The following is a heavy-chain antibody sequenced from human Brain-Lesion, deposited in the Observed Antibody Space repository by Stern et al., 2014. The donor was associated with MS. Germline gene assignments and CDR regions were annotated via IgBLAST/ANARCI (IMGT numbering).Heavy chain of an antibody. CDR2: MNPYSGNT. CDR3: ARAVRNQLLSEY. J-gene: IGHJ4*02. D-gene: IGHD2-2*01. CDR1: GYTISSYD. Sequence: VQLEPSGAEVKTPGASVKDSCKASGYTISSYDITWVRQASGHRLEGMGWMNPYSGNTGYAQKFKGRVSMTSDPSISTVYMELTSLTSDDTAVYFCARAVRNQLLSEYWGQGTLVTVSS. V-gene: IGHV1-8*01.